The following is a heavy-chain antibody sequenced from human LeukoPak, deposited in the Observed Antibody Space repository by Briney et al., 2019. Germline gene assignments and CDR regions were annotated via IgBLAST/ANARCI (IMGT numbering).Heavy chain of an antibody. D-gene: IGHD3-10*02. J-gene: IGHJ6*04. CDR3: AELGITMIGGV. Sequence: PGGSLRLSCAASGFTFNSHGMNWVRQAPGKGLEWVSGISPSGGITYYTDSVKGRFTISRDNSKNTLYLQMNSLRAEDTAVYYCAELGITMIGGVWGEGTTVTISS. CDR2: ISPSGGIT. CDR1: GFTFNSHG. V-gene: IGHV3-23*01.